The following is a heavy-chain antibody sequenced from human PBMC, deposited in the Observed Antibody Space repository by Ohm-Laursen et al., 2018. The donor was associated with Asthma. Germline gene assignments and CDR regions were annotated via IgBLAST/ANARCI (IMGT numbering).Heavy chain of an antibody. CDR1: GFTFNKHH. D-gene: IGHD1-26*01. V-gene: IGHV3-23*01. J-gene: IGHJ4*02. Sequence: SLRLSCSASGFTFNKHHMTWVRQAPGKGLEWVSAIDGSGGRTYYADSVKGRFTISRDNSKNTLYLQMNSLIAEDTAVYYCAKSHPIKGGSYYFDYWGQGTLVTVSS. CDR2: IDGSGGRT. CDR3: AKSHPIKGGSYYFDY.